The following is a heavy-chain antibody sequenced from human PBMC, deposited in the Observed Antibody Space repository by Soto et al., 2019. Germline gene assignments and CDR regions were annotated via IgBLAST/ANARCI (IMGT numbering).Heavy chain of an antibody. D-gene: IGHD5-12*01. CDR1: GGTFSSYA. J-gene: IGHJ6*02. CDR2: IIPIFGTA. CDR3: ARMERGVATTTVGNYYYYGMDV. Sequence: ASVKVSCKASGGTFSSYAISWVRQAPGQGLEWMGGIIPIFGTANYAQKFQGRVTITADESTSTAYMELSSLRSEDTAVYYCARMERGVATTTVGNYYYYGMDVWGQGTTVTVSS. V-gene: IGHV1-69*13.